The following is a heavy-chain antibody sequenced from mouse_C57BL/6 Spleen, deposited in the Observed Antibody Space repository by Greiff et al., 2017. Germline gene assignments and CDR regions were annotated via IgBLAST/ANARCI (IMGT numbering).Heavy chain of an antibody. CDR3: ARSYRLWSSWFAY. V-gene: IGHV1-76*01. Sequence: VQLQQSGAELVRPGASVKLSCKASGYTFTDYYINWVKQRPGQGLEWIARIYPGSGNPYYNEKFKGKATVTAEKSSSTAYMQRSSLTSEDSAVYCSARSYRLWSSWFAYWGQGTLVTVSA. CDR1: GYTFTDYY. D-gene: IGHD1-1*02. J-gene: IGHJ3*01. CDR2: IYPGSGNP.